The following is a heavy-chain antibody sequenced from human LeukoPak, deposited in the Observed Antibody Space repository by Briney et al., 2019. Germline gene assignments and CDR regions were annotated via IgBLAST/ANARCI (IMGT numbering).Heavy chain of an antibody. CDR1: GFTFSSYS. D-gene: IGHD1-26*01. CDR3: ARVSGTHYPVDY. J-gene: IGHJ4*02. V-gene: IGHV3-7*01. CDR2: IRQDGGDS. Sequence: GGSLRLSCAASGFTFSSYSINWVRQTPGKGLEWVANIRQDGGDSYYVDSVRGRFTISRDNAKSSVFLQMNSLRAEDTAVYYCARVSGTHYPVDYWGQGTLVTVSS.